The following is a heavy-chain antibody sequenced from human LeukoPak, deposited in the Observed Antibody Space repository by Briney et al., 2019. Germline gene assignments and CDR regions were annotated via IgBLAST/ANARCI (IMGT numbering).Heavy chain of an antibody. V-gene: IGHV1-2*02. J-gene: IGHJ3*02. D-gene: IGHD2-21*02. CDR1: GYTFTGCY. CDR2: INPNSGGT. CDR3: ASHLYCGGDCPSAFDI. Sequence: ASVKVSCKASGYTFTGCYMHWVRQAPGQGLEWMGWINPNSGGTNYAQKFQGRVTMTRDTSISTAYMELSRLRSDDTAVYYCASHLYCGGDCPSAFDIWGQGTMVTVSS.